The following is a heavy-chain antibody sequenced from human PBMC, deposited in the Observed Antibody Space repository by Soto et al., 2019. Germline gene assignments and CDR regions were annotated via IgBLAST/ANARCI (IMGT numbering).Heavy chain of an antibody. V-gene: IGHV3-73*01. D-gene: IGHD3-10*01. CDR2: IRSKANSYAT. Sequence: EVQLLESGGGLVQPGGSLKLSCAASGFTFSGSAMHWVRQASGKGLEWVGRIRSKANSYATAYAASVKGRFTISRDDSKNTAYLQMNSLKTEDTAFYYCTGMVRGLGPADGYYYGMDVWGQGTTVTVSS. J-gene: IGHJ6*02. CDR1: GFTFSGSA. CDR3: TGMVRGLGPADGYYYGMDV.